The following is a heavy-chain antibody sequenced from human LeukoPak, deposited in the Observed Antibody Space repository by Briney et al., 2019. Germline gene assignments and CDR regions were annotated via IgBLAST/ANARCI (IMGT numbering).Heavy chain of an antibody. CDR2: IHHSGVT. CDR3: ARYTANTAGYSFDF. V-gene: IGHV4-38-2*02. Sequence: SETLSFTCTVSGYSISSGYYWSWIRQPPGKGLEWIATIHHSGVTYYNPSLKSRVTMSVDTSKNQFSLKLGSVTAASTAVYYCARYTANTAGYSFDFWGQGALVTVSS. J-gene: IGHJ4*02. D-gene: IGHD3-22*01. CDR1: GYSISSGYY.